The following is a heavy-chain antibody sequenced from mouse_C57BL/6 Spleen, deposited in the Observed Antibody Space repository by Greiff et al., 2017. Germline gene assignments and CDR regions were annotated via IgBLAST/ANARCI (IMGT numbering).Heavy chain of an antibody. CDR1: GYAFSSSW. Sequence: QVQLQQSGPELVKPGASVKISCKASGYAFSSSWMNWVKQRPGKGLEWIGRIYPGDGDTNYNGKFKGKATLTADKSSSTAYMHLSSLTSEDSAVYFCARAFAYWGQGTLVTVSA. CDR3: ARAFAY. CDR2: IYPGDGDT. V-gene: IGHV1-82*01. J-gene: IGHJ3*01.